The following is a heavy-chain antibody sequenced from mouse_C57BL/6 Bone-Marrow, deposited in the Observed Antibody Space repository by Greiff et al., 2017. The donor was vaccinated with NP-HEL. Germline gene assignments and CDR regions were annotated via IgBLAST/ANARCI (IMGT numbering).Heavy chain of an antibody. Sequence: VHVKQSGPELVKPGASVKISCKASGYSFTDYNMNWVKQSNGKSLEWIGVINPNYGTTSYNQKFKGKATLTVDQSSSTAYMQLNSLTSEDSAVYYCARNPLITTVVPHWYFDVWGTGTTVTVSS. CDR3: ARNPLITTVVPHWYFDV. J-gene: IGHJ1*03. V-gene: IGHV1-39*01. CDR2: INPNYGTT. CDR1: GYSFTDYN. D-gene: IGHD1-1*01.